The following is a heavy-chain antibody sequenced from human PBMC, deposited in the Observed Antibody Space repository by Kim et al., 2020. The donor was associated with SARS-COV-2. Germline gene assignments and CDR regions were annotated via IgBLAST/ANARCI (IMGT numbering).Heavy chain of an antibody. CDR2: T. Sequence: TKYSRKFQGRVTIARDTSASTVYMELSSLRSEDTAVYYCATSYSSSWYDYWGQGTLVTVSS. CDR3: ATSYSSSWYDY. D-gene: IGHD2-2*01. J-gene: IGHJ4*02. V-gene: IGHV1-3*01.